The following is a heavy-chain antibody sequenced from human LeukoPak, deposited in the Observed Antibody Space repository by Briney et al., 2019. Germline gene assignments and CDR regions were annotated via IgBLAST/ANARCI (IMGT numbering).Heavy chain of an antibody. Sequence: ASVYVSCKASGYTFTSYGISWVRQAPGQGLEWMGWISAYNGNTNYAQKLQGRVTMTTDTSTSTAYMELRSLRSDDTAVYYCARVAKTYYYDSSGYYVDYWGQGTVATVSS. CDR2: ISAYNGNT. J-gene: IGHJ4*02. CDR3: ARVAKTYYYDSSGYYVDY. CDR1: GYTFTSYG. V-gene: IGHV1-18*01. D-gene: IGHD3-22*01.